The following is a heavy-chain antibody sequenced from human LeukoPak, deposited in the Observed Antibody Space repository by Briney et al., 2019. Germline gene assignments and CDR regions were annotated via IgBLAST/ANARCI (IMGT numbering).Heavy chain of an antibody. J-gene: IGHJ5*02. CDR3: ARELREDIVLMVYAPWFDP. Sequence: SETLSLTCTVSGGSISSYYWSWIRQPAGKGLEWIGRIYTSGSTNYNPSLKSRVTISVDTSKNQFSLKLSSVTAADTAVYYCARELREDIVLMVYAPWFDPWGQGTLVTVSS. CDR2: IYTSGST. V-gene: IGHV4-4*07. CDR1: GGSISSYY. D-gene: IGHD2-8*01.